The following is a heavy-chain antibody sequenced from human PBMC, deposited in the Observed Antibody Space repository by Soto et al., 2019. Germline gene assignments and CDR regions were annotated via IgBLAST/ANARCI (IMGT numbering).Heavy chain of an antibody. Sequence: PSETLSLTCTVSGGSISSYYWSCNRQPPGKGLEWIGYIYYRGSTNYNTSLKSRVTISVDTSKKQVSLKLSSVSAPNTARYFCAGYCSSSICHEDHYFALEVWGQGTTVTVSS. CDR1: GGSISSYY. V-gene: IGHV4-59*01. D-gene: IGHD2-2*01. J-gene: IGHJ6*02. CDR3: AGYCSSSICHEDHYFALEV. CDR2: IYYRGST.